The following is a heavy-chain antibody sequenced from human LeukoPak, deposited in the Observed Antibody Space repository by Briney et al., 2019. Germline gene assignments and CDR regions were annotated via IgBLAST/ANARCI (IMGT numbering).Heavy chain of an antibody. CDR1: GFTFSSYG. Sequence: GRSLRLSCAASGFTFSSYGMPWVRKAPGKGLEWVAVIWYDGSNKYYADSVKGRFTISRDNSKNTLYLQMNSLRAEDTAVYYCARRGSSGSSSKGWFNPWGQGTLVTVSS. CDR2: IWYDGSNK. D-gene: IGHD1-26*01. V-gene: IGHV3-33*01. J-gene: IGHJ5*02. CDR3: ARRGSSGSSSKGWFNP.